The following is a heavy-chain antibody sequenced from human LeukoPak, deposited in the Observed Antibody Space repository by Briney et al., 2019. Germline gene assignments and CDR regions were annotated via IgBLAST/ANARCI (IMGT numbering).Heavy chain of an antibody. CDR3: ARLIWFGSASDI. CDR1: GGSIAGTSFY. J-gene: IGHJ3*02. Sequence: PSETLSLTCIVSGGSIAGTSFYWSWIRQPAGKGLEWIGRIYTSGSTNYNPSLKSRVTISLDTSKNQFSLKLSSVTAADTAVYYCARLIWFGSASDIWGQGTMVTVSS. CDR2: IYTSGST. V-gene: IGHV4-61*02. D-gene: IGHD3-10*01.